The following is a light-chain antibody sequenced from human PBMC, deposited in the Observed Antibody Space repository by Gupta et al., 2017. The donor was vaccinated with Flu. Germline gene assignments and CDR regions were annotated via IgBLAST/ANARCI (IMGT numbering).Light chain of an antibody. J-gene: IGLJ3*02. CDR2: EVN. CDR1: SSDVGSYNL. CDR3: CSDASSNSWV. Sequence: QSALTQPASVSGSPGQSITISCTGTSSDVGSYNLVSWYQQHPGKAPKLMIYEVNKRPSGVSNRLSGSKSGNTASLTISGLQAEDEADYYCCSDASSNSWVFGGGTKLTVL. V-gene: IGLV2-23*02.